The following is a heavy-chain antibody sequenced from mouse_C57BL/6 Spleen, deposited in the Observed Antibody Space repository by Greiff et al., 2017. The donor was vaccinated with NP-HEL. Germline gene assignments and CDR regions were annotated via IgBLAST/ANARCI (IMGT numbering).Heavy chain of an antibody. V-gene: IGHV5-6*01. Sequence: EVQLVESGGDLVKPGGSLKLSCAASGFTFSSYGMSWVRQTPDKRLEWVATISSGGSYTYYPDSVKGRFTISRDNAKNTLYLQMSSLKSEDTAMYYCARFISEDYFDYWGQGTTLTVSS. CDR1: GFTFSSYG. J-gene: IGHJ2*01. CDR2: ISSGGSYT. CDR3: ARFISEDYFDY. D-gene: IGHD1-1*01.